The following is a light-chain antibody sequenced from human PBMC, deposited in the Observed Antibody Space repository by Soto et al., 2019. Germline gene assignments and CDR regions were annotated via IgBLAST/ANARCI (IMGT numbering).Light chain of an antibody. CDR1: QSISTY. J-gene: IGKJ1*01. CDR3: QQSYTGPPWT. V-gene: IGKV1-39*01. Sequence: DIQMTQSPSSLSASVGDRVTLTCRASQSISTYLHWYQQKPGKAPKLLIFASSSLQSGVPSRFSGSGSGTDLTLTISSLQPEDFATYFCQQSYTGPPWTFGQGTKVEIK. CDR2: ASS.